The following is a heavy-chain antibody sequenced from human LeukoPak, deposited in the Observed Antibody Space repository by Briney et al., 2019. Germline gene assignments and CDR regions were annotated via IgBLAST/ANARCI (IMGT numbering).Heavy chain of an antibody. J-gene: IGHJ4*02. Sequence: PSETLSLTCTVSGYSISRGYYWGWIRQPPGKGLEWIGSIYQSGSTYYNPSLKSRVTISVDTSKNQFSLKLSSVTAADTAVYYCATCGYSGYDPVDYWGQGTLVTVSS. D-gene: IGHD5-12*01. CDR2: IYQSGST. CDR1: GYSISRGYY. CDR3: ATCGYSGYDPVDY. V-gene: IGHV4-38-2*02.